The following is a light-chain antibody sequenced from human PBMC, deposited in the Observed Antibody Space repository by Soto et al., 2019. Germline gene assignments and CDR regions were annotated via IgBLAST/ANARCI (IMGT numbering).Light chain of an antibody. V-gene: IGLV2-14*01. Sequence: QSALTQPASVSGSPGQSIAISCTGTSSDVGGYNYVSWYQQHPGKAPKLMIYDVSNRPSGVSDRFSGSKSGNTASLTISGLQAEDEADYYCSSYRTSSTAVLFGGGTQLTV. CDR2: DVS. J-gene: IGLJ2*01. CDR3: SSYRTSSTAVL. CDR1: SSDVGGYNY.